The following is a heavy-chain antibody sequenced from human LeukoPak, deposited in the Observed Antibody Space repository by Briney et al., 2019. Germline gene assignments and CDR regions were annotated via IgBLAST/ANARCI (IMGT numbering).Heavy chain of an antibody. V-gene: IGHV3-7*01. CDR1: GFTFSGYW. D-gene: IGHD3-22*01. Sequence: QSGGSLRLSCAASGFTFSGYWMSWVRQAPGKGLEWVANINQDGSEKHYEDSVKGRFTISRDNAKNSLYLQMNSLRAEDTAVYYCARDAYYYDSSGYYYYFDYWGQGTLVTVSS. J-gene: IGHJ4*02. CDR2: INQDGSEK. CDR3: ARDAYYYDSSGYYYYFDY.